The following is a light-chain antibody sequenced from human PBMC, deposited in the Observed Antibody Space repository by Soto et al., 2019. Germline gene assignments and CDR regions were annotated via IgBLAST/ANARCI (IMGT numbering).Light chain of an antibody. V-gene: IGKV1-5*03. CDR2: KAS. Sequence: DIQMTQSPSTLSASVGDRVTITCRASQSISSWLAWYQQKPGKAPKLLIYKASSLESGVPSRFSGSGSGTEFPLTISSLQPDDFATYSCQQYNSYSPITFGQGTRLEIK. CDR3: QQYNSYSPIT. J-gene: IGKJ5*01. CDR1: QSISSW.